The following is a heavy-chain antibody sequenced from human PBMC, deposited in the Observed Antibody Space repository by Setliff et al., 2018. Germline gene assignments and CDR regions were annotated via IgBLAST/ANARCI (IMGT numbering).Heavy chain of an antibody. CDR1: GFTFSSYW. V-gene: IGHV3-7*03. J-gene: IGHJ4*02. CDR3: ASGHRYGYLFEY. CDR2: IKRDGREI. D-gene: IGHD5-18*01. Sequence: GGSLRLSCAASGFTFSSYWMSWVRQAPGKGLEWVANIKRDGREIYYVDSVKGRFTISRDNAKNSLYLQMNSLRAEDTAVYYCASGHRYGYLFEYWGRGTLVTVSS.